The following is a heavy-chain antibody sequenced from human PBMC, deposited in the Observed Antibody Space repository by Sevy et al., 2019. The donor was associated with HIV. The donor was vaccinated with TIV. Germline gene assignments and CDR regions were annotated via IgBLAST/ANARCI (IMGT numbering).Heavy chain of an antibody. D-gene: IGHD2-21*01. CDR1: GFSFRSYG. CDR3: TKGARGVVADFDH. V-gene: IGHV3-30*18. Sequence: GGSLRLSCAASGFSFRSYGMHWVRQAPGKGLEWVAVISSDGRSKYYADSVKGRFTISRDIPKNTLYLQMNSPGPDDTAVYYCTKGARGVVADFDHWGQGTLVTVSS. J-gene: IGHJ4*02. CDR2: ISSDGRSK.